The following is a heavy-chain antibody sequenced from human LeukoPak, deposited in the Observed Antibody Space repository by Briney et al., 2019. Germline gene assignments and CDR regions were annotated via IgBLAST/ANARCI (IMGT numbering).Heavy chain of an antibody. D-gene: IGHD5-12*01. V-gene: IGHV1-46*01. Sequence: ASVKVSCKASGYTFTSYYMHWVRQAPGQGLEWMGIINPSGGGTSYAQKFQGRVTMTRDTSTSTVYMELSSLRYEDTAVYYCARTRDGYNALDYWGQGTLVTVSS. CDR3: ARTRDGYNALDY. CDR1: GYTFTSYY. J-gene: IGHJ4*02. CDR2: INPSGGGT.